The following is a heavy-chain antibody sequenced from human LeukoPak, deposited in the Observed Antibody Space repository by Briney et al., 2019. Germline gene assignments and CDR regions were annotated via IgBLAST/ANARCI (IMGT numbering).Heavy chain of an antibody. V-gene: IGHV3-48*01. D-gene: IGHD3-22*01. J-gene: IGHJ6*03. CDR1: GFTFSSYW. Sequence: PGGSLRLSCAASGFTFSSYWMSWVRQAPGKGLEWVSYISSSSSTIYYADSVKGRFTISRDNAKNSLYLQMNSLRAEDTAVYYCARGPPYYYDSSGYLHYDYYYYYYMDVWGKGTTVTVSS. CDR3: ARGPPYYYDSSGYLHYDYYYYYYMDV. CDR2: ISSSSSTI.